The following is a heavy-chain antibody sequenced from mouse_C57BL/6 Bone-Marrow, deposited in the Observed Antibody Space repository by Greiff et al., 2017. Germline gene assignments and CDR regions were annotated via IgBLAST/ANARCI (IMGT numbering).Heavy chain of an antibody. Sequence: VQLQQSGAELARPGASVKLSCKASGYTFTSYGISWVKQRPGQGLEWIGEIYPRSGNTYYNEKFKGKATLTADKSSSTAYMELRSLTSEDSAVYFCAGDGYYWYFDVWGTGTTVTVSS. D-gene: IGHD2-3*01. CDR1: GYTFTSYG. J-gene: IGHJ1*03. V-gene: IGHV1-81*01. CDR3: AGDGYYWYFDV. CDR2: IYPRSGNT.